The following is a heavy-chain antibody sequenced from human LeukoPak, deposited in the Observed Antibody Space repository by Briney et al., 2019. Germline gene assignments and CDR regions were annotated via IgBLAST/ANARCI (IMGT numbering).Heavy chain of an antibody. J-gene: IGHJ5*02. Sequence: SETLSLTCAVYGGSFSGYYWSWIRQPPGKGLEWIGEINHSGSTNYNPSLKSRVTISVDTSKNQFSLKLSSVTAADTAVYYCARGSLYGDYGEYDPWGQGTLVTVSS. CDR1: GGSFSGYY. D-gene: IGHD4-17*01. CDR3: ARGSLYGDYGEYDP. CDR2: INHSGST. V-gene: IGHV4-34*01.